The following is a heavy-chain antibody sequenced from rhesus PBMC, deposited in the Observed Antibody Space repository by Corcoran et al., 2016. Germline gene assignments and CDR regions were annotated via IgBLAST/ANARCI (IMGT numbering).Heavy chain of an antibody. J-gene: IGHJ4*01. CDR2: IYGNDDT. V-gene: IGHV2-1*01. CDR1: GFSLSPSGMV. CDR3: ARRPSIPAAASFDY. D-gene: IGHD6-31*01. Sequence: QVTLKESGPALVKPTQTLTLTCTFSGFSLSPSGMVVGWIRQPSRKTLDWLAHIYGNDDTYYTTSLMSRLTISKDTSKNQVVLTMTNMDPVDTATYYCARRPSIPAAASFDYWGQGVLVTVSS.